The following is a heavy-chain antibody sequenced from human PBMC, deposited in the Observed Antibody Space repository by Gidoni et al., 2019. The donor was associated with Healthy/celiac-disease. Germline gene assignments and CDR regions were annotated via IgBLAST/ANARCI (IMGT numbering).Heavy chain of an antibody. V-gene: IGHV4-31*03. CDR1: GGSIRSGGYY. CDR3: ARFSYDSSGYWGDAFDI. CDR2: IYYSGST. J-gene: IGHJ3*02. Sequence: QVQLQESGPGLVKPSQTLSLTCTVPGGSIRSGGYYWSWIRQHPGEGLEWIGYIYYSGSTYYNPSLKSRVTISVDTSKNQFSLKLSSVTAADTAVYYCARFSYDSSGYWGDAFDIWGQGTMVTVSS. D-gene: IGHD3-22*01.